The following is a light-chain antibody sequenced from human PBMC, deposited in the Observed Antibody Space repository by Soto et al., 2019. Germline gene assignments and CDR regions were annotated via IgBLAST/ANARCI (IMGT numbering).Light chain of an antibody. CDR2: AAS. V-gene: IGKV1-39*01. J-gene: IGKJ4*01. CDR1: QSISSY. CDR3: QHSYSTPLT. Sequence: DIQMTQSPSSLSASVGDRVTITCRASQSISSYLNWYQQKPGKAPKLLIYAASSLQSGVPLRFSGSGSGTDFTLTISSLQTEDFATYYCQHSYSTPLTFGGGTKVEIK.